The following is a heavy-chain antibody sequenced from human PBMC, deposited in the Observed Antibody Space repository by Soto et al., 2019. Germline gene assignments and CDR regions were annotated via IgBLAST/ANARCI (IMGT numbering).Heavy chain of an antibody. CDR2: IYHGGTT. CDR3: ARVHVMVVAGSTFDY. J-gene: IGHJ4*01. Sequence: SETLSLTCTVSGYSISSGPYWAWIRRPPGKGPEWIASIYHGGTTFYNPSLKSRITISVDTSNNQFPLKPTSVTAADTAVYYCARVHVMVVAGSTFDYWGHGTLVTVSS. D-gene: IGHD6-19*01. CDR1: GYSISSGPY. V-gene: IGHV4-38-2*02.